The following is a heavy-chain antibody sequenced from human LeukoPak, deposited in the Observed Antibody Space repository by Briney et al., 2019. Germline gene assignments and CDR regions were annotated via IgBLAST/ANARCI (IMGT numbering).Heavy chain of an antibody. CDR1: GCSVSSSRYY. D-gene: IGHD3-16*01. J-gene: IGHJ4*02. V-gene: IGHV4-61*01. CDR2: MYYSGST. CDR3: ARDNGSGFGE. Sequence: KPSETLSLTCTVSGCSVSSSRYYWSWIRQPPGKGLEWIGYMYYSGSTNYNPSLKSRVTISVDTSKNQFSLKLSSVTAADTAVYYCARDNGSGFGEWGQGTLVTVSS.